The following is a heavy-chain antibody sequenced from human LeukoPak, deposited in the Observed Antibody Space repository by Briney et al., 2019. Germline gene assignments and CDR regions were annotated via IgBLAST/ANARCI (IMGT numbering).Heavy chain of an antibody. J-gene: IGHJ4*02. D-gene: IGHD3-10*01. CDR1: GYTFTDYY. CDR3: ARRGSGNYYNVYYFDY. V-gene: IGHV1-2*02. CDR2: INPNSGGT. Sequence: GASVKVSCKASGYTFTDYYMHWVRQAPGQGLEWMGWINPNSGGTNYAQKFQDRVTMTRDVSISTAYMELSSLRSDDTAPYYCARRGSGNYYNVYYFDYWSQGTLVTVSS.